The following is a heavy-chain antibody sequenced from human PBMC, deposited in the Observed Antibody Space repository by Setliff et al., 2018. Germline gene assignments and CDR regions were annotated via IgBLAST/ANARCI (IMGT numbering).Heavy chain of an antibody. CDR2: INHSGST. CDR3: TRGPDGYTYQGAFDI. CDR1: GFTFSDYY. D-gene: IGHD5-12*01. V-gene: IGHV4-34*01. Sequence: PGGSLRLSCAASGFTFSDYYMNWIRQPPGKGLEWIGEINHSGSTNYNPSLKSRVTISVDTSKDQFSLKLSSVTAADTAVYYRTRGPDGYTYQGAFDIWGQGTMVTVSS. J-gene: IGHJ3*02.